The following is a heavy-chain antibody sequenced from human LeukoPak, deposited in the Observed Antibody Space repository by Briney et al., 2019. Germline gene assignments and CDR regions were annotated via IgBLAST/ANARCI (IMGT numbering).Heavy chain of an antibody. Sequence: SETLSLTCTVSGDSISSYYWSWIRQPPGKGLGWIGYISYSGSTNYNPSLKSRVTISIDTSKNQFSLKLSSVTAADTAVYYCARASDSSSWYGYYSDYWGQGTLVTVSS. V-gene: IGHV4-59*01. CDR1: GDSISSYY. CDR2: ISYSGST. D-gene: IGHD6-13*01. J-gene: IGHJ4*02. CDR3: ARASDSSSWYGYYSDY.